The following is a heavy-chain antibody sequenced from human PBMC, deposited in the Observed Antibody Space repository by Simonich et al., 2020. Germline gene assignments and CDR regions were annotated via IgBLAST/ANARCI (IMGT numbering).Heavy chain of an antibody. V-gene: IGHV3-30*07. Sequence: QVQLVESGGGVVQPGRSLRLSCAASGFTFSSYAMHWVRQAPGKGLEVVAVISYDGSNKYYADSVKGRFTISRDNSKNTLYLKINSLRAEDTAVYYCARELSKNGEAAAGYYFDYWGQGTLVTVSS. CDR3: ARELSKNGEAAAGYYFDY. CDR2: ISYDGSNK. CDR1: GFTFSSYA. D-gene: IGHD6-13*01. J-gene: IGHJ4*02.